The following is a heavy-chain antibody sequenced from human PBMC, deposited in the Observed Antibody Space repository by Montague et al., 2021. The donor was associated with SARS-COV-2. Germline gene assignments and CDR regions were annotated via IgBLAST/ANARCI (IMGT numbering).Heavy chain of an antibody. CDR2: SYYSGST. V-gene: IGHV4-39*01. Sequence: SETLSLTCTVSGASISSSTYYWGWIRQPPGKGLQWIGSSYYSGSTYYNPSLKSRATISVDTSKNQISLRMSSVTAADTAFYYCVRHPHYDGLNGPPDFWDQGTLVTVSS. D-gene: IGHD3-9*01. J-gene: IGHJ4*02. CDR3: VRHPHYDGLNGPPDF. CDR1: GASISSSTYY.